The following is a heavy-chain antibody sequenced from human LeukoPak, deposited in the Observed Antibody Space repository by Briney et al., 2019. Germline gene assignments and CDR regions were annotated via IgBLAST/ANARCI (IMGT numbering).Heavy chain of an antibody. CDR3: ARRYYYAGRWFDY. CDR1: GFTFSDYY. CDR2: INHSGST. D-gene: IGHD3-10*01. J-gene: IGHJ4*02. V-gene: IGHV4-34*01. Sequence: PGGSLRLSCAASGFTFSDYYMSWIRQPPGKGLEWIGEINHSGSTNYNPSLKSRVTISVDTSKNQFSLKLSSVTAADTAVYYCARRYYYAGRWFDYWGQGTLVTVSS.